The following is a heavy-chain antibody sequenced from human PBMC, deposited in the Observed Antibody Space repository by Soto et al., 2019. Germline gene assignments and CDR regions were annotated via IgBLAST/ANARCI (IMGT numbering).Heavy chain of an antibody. Sequence: QLQLQESGSGLVKPSQTLSLTCAVSGGSLGSGGYSWTWIRQPPGKGLEWIGYIYDSVTTYYNPSLKSRVTISVDRSKNQFSLNLSSVTAADTAVYYCAREYSSTYSRYFDYWGQGTLVTVSS. V-gene: IGHV4-30-2*01. J-gene: IGHJ4*02. CDR2: IYDSVTT. CDR3: AREYSSTYSRYFDY. D-gene: IGHD4-4*01. CDR1: GGSLGSGGYS.